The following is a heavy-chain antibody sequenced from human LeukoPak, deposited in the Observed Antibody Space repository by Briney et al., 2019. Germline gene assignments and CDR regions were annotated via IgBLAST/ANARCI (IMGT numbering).Heavy chain of an antibody. D-gene: IGHD3-10*01. Sequence: PGGSLRLSCAASGFTFSSYAMRWVRQAPGKGLDWVSGIGGSGDNTHYADSVKGRFTISRDNSKSTVYLQLNSLRAEDTAVFYCAASDGSGSVSFFDYWGQGTLVTVSS. CDR2: IGGSGDNT. CDR1: GFTFSSYA. CDR3: AASDGSGSVSFFDY. V-gene: IGHV3-23*01. J-gene: IGHJ4*02.